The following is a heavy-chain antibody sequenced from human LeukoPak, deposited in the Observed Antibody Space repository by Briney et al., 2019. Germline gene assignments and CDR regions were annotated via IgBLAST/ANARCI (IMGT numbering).Heavy chain of an antibody. CDR2: IYYSGST. J-gene: IGHJ4*02. CDR1: GGSISNYY. D-gene: IGHD1-26*01. Sequence: SETLSLTCTVSGGSISNYYWSWIRQPPGKGLEWIGYIYYSGSTNYNPSLKSRVTISVDTSKNQFSLKLSSVTAADTAVYYCASSSIVGANFDYWGQGTLVTVSS. V-gene: IGHV4-59*12. CDR3: ASSSIVGANFDY.